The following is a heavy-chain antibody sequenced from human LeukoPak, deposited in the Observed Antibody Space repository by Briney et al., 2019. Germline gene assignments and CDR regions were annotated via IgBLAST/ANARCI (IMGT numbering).Heavy chain of an antibody. V-gene: IGHV3-7*03. J-gene: IGHJ4*02. Sequence: AGGSLRLSCTASGFTFSSRWMTWVRQPPGKGLEWVANIKEDGSVKYYVDSVKGRFTISRDNTKNVLYLQMNSLRADDTAVYLCARDSTWLLDYWGQGTLVTVSS. CDR2: IKEDGSVK. CDR3: ARDSTWLLDY. CDR1: GFTFSSRW. D-gene: IGHD6-19*01.